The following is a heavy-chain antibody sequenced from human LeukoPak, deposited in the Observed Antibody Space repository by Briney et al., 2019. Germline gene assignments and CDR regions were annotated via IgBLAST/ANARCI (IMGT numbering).Heavy chain of an antibody. CDR1: GGSISSSSYY. CDR2: IYYSGST. V-gene: IGHV4-39*07. D-gene: IGHD3-10*01. CDR3: ARAREFGGIDY. Sequence: SETLSLTCTASGGSISSSSYYWGWIRQPPGKGLEWIGSIYYSGSTYYNPSLKSRVTISVDTSKNQFSLKLSSVTAADTAVYYCARAREFGGIDYWGQGTLVTVSS. J-gene: IGHJ4*02.